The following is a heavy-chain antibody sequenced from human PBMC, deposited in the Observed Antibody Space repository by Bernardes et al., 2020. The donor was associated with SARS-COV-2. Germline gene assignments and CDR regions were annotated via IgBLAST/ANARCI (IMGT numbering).Heavy chain of an antibody. V-gene: IGHV4-4*02. D-gene: IGHD3-3*01. J-gene: IGHJ4*02. Sequence: SATLSLTCSVSGASISSGNWLSWFRQPPGKGLEWIGEIYHSGSTNYNPSLKSRVTISVDKSKNQFSLKLNSVTAADTAVYYCAKSSSRFDFWSGYFGYWGQGTLVTVSS. CDR1: GASISSGNW. CDR2: IYHSGST. CDR3: AKSSSRFDFWSGYFGY.